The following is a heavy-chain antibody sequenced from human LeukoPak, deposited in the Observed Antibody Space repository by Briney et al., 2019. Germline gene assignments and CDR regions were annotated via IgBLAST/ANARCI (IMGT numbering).Heavy chain of an antibody. D-gene: IGHD3-10*01. CDR2: IKQDGSEK. CDR3: ARDVRFEETY. V-gene: IGHV3-7*01. CDR1: GFTFSSHG. Sequence: GGSLRLSCAASGFTFSSHGMHWVRQAPGKGLEWVANIKQDGSEKYYVDSVKGRFTISRDNAKNSLYLQMKSLRAEGTAVYYCARDVRFEETYWGQGTLVTVSS. J-gene: IGHJ4*02.